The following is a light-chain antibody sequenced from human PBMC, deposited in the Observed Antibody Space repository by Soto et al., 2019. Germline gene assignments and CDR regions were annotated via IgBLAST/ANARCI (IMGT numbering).Light chain of an antibody. CDR3: QTWGTGIHV. J-gene: IGLJ1*01. V-gene: IGLV4-69*01. CDR1: SGHSSYA. Sequence: QSVLTQSPSASASLGASVKLTCTLSSGHSSYAIAWHQQQPEKGPRYLMKLNSDGSHSKGDGIPDRFSGSSSGAERYLTISSLQSEDEADYYCQTWGTGIHVFGTGTKLTFL. CDR2: LNSDGSH.